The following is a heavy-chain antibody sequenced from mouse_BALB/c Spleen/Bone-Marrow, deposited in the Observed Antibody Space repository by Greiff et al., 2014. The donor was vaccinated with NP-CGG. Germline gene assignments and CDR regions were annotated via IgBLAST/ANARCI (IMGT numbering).Heavy chain of an antibody. V-gene: IGHV1-80*01. J-gene: IGHJ2*01. Sequence: LVESGAELVRPGSSVKISCKASGYAFSTYWVNWVKQRPGQGLEWIGQIYPGDGDTNYNGKFKGKATLTADRSSSTASMQLSSLTSEDSAVYFCARVGFSFDYWGQGTTLTVSS. CDR1: GYAFSTYW. D-gene: IGHD3-1*01. CDR2: IYPGDGDT. CDR3: ARVGFSFDY.